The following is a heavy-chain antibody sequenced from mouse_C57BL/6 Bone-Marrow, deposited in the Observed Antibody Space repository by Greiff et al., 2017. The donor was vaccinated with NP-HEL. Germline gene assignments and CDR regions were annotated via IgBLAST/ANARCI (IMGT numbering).Heavy chain of an antibody. CDR2: IRNKANNHAT. D-gene: IGHD1-1*01. J-gene: IGHJ3*01. Sequence: EVKLVESGGGLVQPGGSMKLSCAASGFTFSDAWMDWVRQSPEKGLEWVAEIRNKANNHATYYAESVKGRFTISRDDSKSSVYLQMNSLRAEDTGIYYCTRGLYYYGSSYSWFAYWGQGTLVTVSA. CDR3: TRGLYYYGSSYSWFAY. CDR1: GFTFSDAW. V-gene: IGHV6-6*01.